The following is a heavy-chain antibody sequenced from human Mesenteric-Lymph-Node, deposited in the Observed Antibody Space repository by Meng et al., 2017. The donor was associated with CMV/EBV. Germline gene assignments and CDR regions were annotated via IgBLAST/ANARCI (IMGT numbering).Heavy chain of an antibody. Sequence: SVKVSCKASGGTFNNYGISWVRQAPGQGLEWMGVIIPSLGTANYAQKFQGRVTITTDESTSTAYMELSSLRSEDTAVYYCANGDHRSRFGVASYYFDYWGQGTLVTVSS. J-gene: IGHJ4*02. CDR1: GGTFNNYG. D-gene: IGHD3-3*01. CDR2: IIPSLGTA. V-gene: IGHV1-69*05. CDR3: ANGDHRSRFGVASYYFDY.